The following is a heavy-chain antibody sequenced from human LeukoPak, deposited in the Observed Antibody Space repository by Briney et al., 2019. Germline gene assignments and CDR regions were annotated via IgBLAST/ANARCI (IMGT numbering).Heavy chain of an antibody. CDR2: ITSSGGT. Sequence: GGSLRLSCAASGFTFSSYAMSWVRQAPGKGLEWVSAITSSGGTYSADSVKGRFTISRDNSKNTLYLQMNSLGAEDTAVYYCAKAYDGYSSSGFDYWGLGTLVTVSS. CDR1: GFTFSSYA. V-gene: IGHV3-23*01. D-gene: IGHD6-13*01. J-gene: IGHJ4*02. CDR3: AKAYDGYSSSGFDY.